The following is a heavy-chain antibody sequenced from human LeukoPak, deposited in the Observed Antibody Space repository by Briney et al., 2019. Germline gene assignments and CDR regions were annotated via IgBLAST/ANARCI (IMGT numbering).Heavy chain of an antibody. CDR3: ARVDANCRVVDY. CDR2: FHYSGTT. J-gene: IGHJ4*02. CDR1: GGSISSYK. D-gene: IGHD1-1*01. Sequence: SETLSLTCTASGGSISSYKGRWGRQPPGKGLEGIGYFHYSGTTNYNPSLKSRVAISVDTSKNQFSLKLSSVTAADTAVYYCARVDANCRVVDYWGQGTLVTVSS. V-gene: IGHV4-59*12.